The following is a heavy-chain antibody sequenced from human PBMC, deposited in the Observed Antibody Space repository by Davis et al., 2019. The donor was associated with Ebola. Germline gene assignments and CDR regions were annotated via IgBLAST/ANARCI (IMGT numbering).Heavy chain of an antibody. CDR1: GYTFTSYA. V-gene: IGHV1-3*01. CDR2: INAGNGNT. CDR3: ARDHYYDYYFDY. Sequence: ASVKVSCKASGYTFTSYAMHWVRQAPGQRLEWMGWINAGNGNTTYSQKFQGRVTITRDTSASTAYMELSSLRSEDTAVYYCARDHYYDYYFDYWGQGTLVTVSS. J-gene: IGHJ4*02. D-gene: IGHD3-3*01.